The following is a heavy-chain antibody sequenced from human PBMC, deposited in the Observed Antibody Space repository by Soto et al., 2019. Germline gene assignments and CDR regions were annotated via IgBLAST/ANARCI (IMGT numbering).Heavy chain of an antibody. J-gene: IGHJ4*02. Sequence: PSETLSLTCTVSGGSISSYYWSWIRQPPGKGLEWIGYIYYSGSTNYNPSLQSRVTISVDTSKNQSSLKLSSVTAADTAVYYCARAVLPATAPFDYWGQGTLVTVSS. CDR2: IYYSGST. D-gene: IGHD2-2*01. V-gene: IGHV4-59*01. CDR1: GGSISSYY. CDR3: ARAVLPATAPFDY.